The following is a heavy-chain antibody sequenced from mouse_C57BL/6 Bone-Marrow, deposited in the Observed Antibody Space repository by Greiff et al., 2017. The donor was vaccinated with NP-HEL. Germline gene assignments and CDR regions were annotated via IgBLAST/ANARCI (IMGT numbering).Heavy chain of an antibody. CDR3: ARELRPAWFAY. Sequence: QVQLQQSGAELVKPGASVKLSCKASGYTFTSYWMHWVKQRPGQGLEWIGMIHPNSGSTNYNEKFKSKATLTVDKSSSTAYMQLSSLTSEDSAVYYCARELRPAWFAYWGQGTLVTVSA. D-gene: IGHD3-2*02. V-gene: IGHV1-64*01. J-gene: IGHJ3*01. CDR1: GYTFTSYW. CDR2: IHPNSGST.